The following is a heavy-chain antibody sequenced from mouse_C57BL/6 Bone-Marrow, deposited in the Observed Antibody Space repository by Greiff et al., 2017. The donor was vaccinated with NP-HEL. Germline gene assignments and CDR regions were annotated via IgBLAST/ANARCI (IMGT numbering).Heavy chain of an antibody. Sequence: VQLQQSGPVLVKPGASVKMSCKASGYTFTDYYMNWVKQSHGKSLEWIGVINPYNGGTSYNQKFKGKATLTVDKSSSTAYMELNSLTSEDSAVYYCARRTVVATLGYYFDYWGQGTTLTVSS. J-gene: IGHJ2*01. CDR3: ARRTVVATLGYYFDY. D-gene: IGHD1-1*01. CDR1: GYTFTDYY. CDR2: INPYNGGT. V-gene: IGHV1-19*01.